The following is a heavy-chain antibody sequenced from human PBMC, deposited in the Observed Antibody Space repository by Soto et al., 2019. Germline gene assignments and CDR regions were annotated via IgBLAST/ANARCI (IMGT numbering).Heavy chain of an antibody. Sequence: EVHLVESGGGLVQPGRSLRLSCAASGFIFDDYAMHWVRQAPGKGLEWVSSISWNSGNIGYADSVKGRFTISRDNAKNSLYLQMNSLRGDDTALCYCAKAASTTVFSFNDYWGQGTLVTVSS. D-gene: IGHD4-17*01. CDR3: AKAASTTVFSFNDY. J-gene: IGHJ4*02. V-gene: IGHV3-9*01. CDR1: GFIFDDYA. CDR2: ISWNSGNI.